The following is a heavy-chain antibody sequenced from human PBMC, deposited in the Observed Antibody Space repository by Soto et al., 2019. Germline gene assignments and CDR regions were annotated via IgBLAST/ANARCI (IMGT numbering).Heavy chain of an antibody. D-gene: IGHD6-19*01. Sequence: ASETLSLTCTVSGGSISSYYWSWIRQPPGKGLEWIGYIYYSGSTNYNPSLKSRVTISVDTSKNQFSLKLSSVTAADTAVYYCARDSLIAVAGFGYNWFDPWGQGTLVTVSS. V-gene: IGHV4-59*01. J-gene: IGHJ5*02. CDR2: IYYSGST. CDR1: GGSISSYY. CDR3: ARDSLIAVAGFGYNWFDP.